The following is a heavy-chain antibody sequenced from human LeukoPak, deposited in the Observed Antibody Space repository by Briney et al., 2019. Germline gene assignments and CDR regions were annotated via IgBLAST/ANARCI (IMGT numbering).Heavy chain of an antibody. J-gene: IGHJ4*02. CDR2: ISAYNGNT. CDR3: ARGRYYDFLTGFYSRYYFDY. V-gene: IGHV1-18*01. CDR1: GYTFTSYG. D-gene: IGHD3-9*01. Sequence: ASVKVSCKASGYTFTSYGISWVRQAPGQGLEWMGWISAYNGNTNYAQKLQGRVTMTTDTSTSTAYMELSSLRSEDTAVYYCARGRYYDFLTGFYSRYYFDYWGQGTLVTVSS.